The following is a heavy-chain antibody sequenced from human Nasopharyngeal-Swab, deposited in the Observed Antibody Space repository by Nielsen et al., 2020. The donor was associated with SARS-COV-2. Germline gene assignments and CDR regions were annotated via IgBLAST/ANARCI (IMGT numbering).Heavy chain of an antibody. Sequence: SETLSLTCAVYGGSFSGSYWGWIRQPPGKGPEWIAEINHSGSTNCNPSLKSRVTLSVDTSMNQVSLEVSSVTAADTAVYYCARGLSGIVPAPILGLGPYYYYYYMDVWGKGTTVTVSS. D-gene: IGHD2-2*01. J-gene: IGHJ6*03. CDR2: INHSGST. CDR1: GGSFSGSY. V-gene: IGHV4-34*01. CDR3: ARGLSGIVPAPILGLGPYYYYYYMDV.